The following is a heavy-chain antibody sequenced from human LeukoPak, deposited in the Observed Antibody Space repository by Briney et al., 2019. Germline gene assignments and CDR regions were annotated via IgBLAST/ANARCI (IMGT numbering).Heavy chain of an antibody. J-gene: IGHJ4*02. CDR1: GGTFSSYA. D-gene: IGHD4-17*01. V-gene: IGHV1-69*04. CDR2: IIPILGIA. CDR3: ARGGRDYGDFLAGH. Sequence: AASVKVSCKASGGTFSSYAISWVRQAPGQGLEWMGRIIPILGIANYAQKFQGRVTITADKSTSTAYMELSSLRSEDTAVYYCARGGRDYGDFLAGHWGQGTLVTVSS.